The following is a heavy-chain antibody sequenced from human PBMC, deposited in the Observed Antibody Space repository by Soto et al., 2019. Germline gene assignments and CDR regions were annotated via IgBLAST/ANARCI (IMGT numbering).Heavy chain of an antibody. V-gene: IGHV1-69*13. D-gene: IGHD2-15*01. J-gene: IGHJ3*02. CDR3: AAWGGYCSGGSCSRDAFDI. Sequence: SVKVSCKASGGTFSSYAISWVRQAPGQGLEWMGGIIPIFGTANYAQKFQGRVTITADESTSTAYMELSSLRSEDTAVYYCAAWGGYCSGGSCSRDAFDIWGQGTMVTVS. CDR2: IIPIFGTA. CDR1: GGTFSSYA.